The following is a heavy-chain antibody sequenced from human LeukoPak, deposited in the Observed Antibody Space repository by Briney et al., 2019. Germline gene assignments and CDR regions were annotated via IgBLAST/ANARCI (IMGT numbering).Heavy chain of an antibody. CDR2: IDPNTAGA. CDR3: ARGPSHGAFDI. V-gene: IGHV1-2*02. Sequence: ASVKVSCKASGYIFTNYAMNWVRQAPGQGLEWLGCIDPNTAGAKYAQKFQGRVSVTRDTSINTAYMELSSLTSDDTAVYYCARGPSHGAFDIWGQGTMFTVSS. CDR1: GYIFTNYA. J-gene: IGHJ3*02.